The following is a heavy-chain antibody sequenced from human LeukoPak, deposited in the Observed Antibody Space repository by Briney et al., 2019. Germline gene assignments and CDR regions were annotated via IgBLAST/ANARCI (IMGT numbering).Heavy chain of an antibody. J-gene: IGHJ4*02. V-gene: IGHV3-21*01. CDR3: ARCYYGDYMVDY. Sequence: GGSLRLSCAASGFTFSSYSMSWVRQAPGKGLEWVSSISSSSSYIYYADSVKGRFTISRDNAKNSLYLQMNSLRAEDTAVYYCARCYYGDYMVDYWGQGTLVTVSS. CDR2: ISSSSSYI. CDR1: GFTFSSYS. D-gene: IGHD4-17*01.